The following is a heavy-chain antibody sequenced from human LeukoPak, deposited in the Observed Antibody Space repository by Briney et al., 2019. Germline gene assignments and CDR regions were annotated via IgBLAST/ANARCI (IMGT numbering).Heavy chain of an antibody. J-gene: IGHJ4*02. CDR2: MNPNSGNT. Sequence: ASVKVSCKASGYTFTSYDINWVRQATGQGLEWMRWMNPNSGNTGYAQKFQGRVTMTRNTSISTAYMELSSLRSEDTAVYYCARIAHRYCTNGVCYKPLGYWGQGTLVTVSS. CDR1: GYTFTSYD. CDR3: ARIAHRYCTNGVCYKPLGY. D-gene: IGHD2-8*01. V-gene: IGHV1-8*01.